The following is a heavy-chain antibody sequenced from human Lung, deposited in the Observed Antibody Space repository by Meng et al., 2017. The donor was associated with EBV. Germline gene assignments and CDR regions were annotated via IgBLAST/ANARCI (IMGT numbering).Heavy chain of an antibody. V-gene: IGHV4-4*02. J-gene: IGHJ1*01. CDR3: ARDEGGNSERGFQH. D-gene: IGHD4-23*01. CDR2: IYHSGST. Sequence: QVRLQESGPGLVMPSGTLSLTRPVSGGSISSSNWGSWVRQPPGKGLEWIGEIYHSGSTNYNRSLKSRVTISVDKSKNQFSLKLSSVTAADTAVYYCARDEGGNSERGFQHWGQGTLVTVSS. CDR1: GGSISSSNW.